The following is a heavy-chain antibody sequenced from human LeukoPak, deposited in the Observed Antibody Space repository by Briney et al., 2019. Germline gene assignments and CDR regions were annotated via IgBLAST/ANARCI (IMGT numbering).Heavy chain of an antibody. Sequence: PGGSLRLSCAASGFTFSNYGMHWVRQAPGKGLEWVAFIRNDGSNKSYADSVKGRFTISRDNSKNTLYLQMNSLRAEDTAVYYCARARKSGGITMIRGVKDRGWFDPWGQGTLVTVSS. J-gene: IGHJ5*02. D-gene: IGHD3-10*01. CDR3: ARARKSGGITMIRGVKDRGWFDP. V-gene: IGHV3-30*02. CDR2: IRNDGSNK. CDR1: GFTFSNYG.